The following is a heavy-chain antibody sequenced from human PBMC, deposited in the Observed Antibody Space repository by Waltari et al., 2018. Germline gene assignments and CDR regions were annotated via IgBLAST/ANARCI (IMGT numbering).Heavy chain of an antibody. D-gene: IGHD1-26*01. CDR2: IWHDGSNQ. Sequence: QVQLVESGGGVVQPGNSLRLSCAACGFIFRNYGMHWVRQAPGKGLEWVGVIWHDGSNQYYAESVKGRFTISRDNSKNTLYLQLSSLRVEDTGVYYCTFSTTHDYWGQGTLVTVSS. CDR1: GFIFRNYG. CDR3: TFSTTHDY. J-gene: IGHJ4*02. V-gene: IGHV3-33*03.